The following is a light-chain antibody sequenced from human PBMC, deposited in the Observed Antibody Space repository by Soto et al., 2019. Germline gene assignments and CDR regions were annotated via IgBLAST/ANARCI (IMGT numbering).Light chain of an antibody. Sequence: QSALTQPASVSGSPGQSITISCTGTSSDVGGYNYVSWYQQHPGKAPKLMIYEVSNRPSGVSNRFSGSKSGNTASLTISGLQAEDEADYYCCSYISSSPCVVFGGGTKLTVL. CDR1: SSDVGGYNY. V-gene: IGLV2-14*01. CDR2: EVS. CDR3: CSYISSSPCVV. J-gene: IGLJ2*01.